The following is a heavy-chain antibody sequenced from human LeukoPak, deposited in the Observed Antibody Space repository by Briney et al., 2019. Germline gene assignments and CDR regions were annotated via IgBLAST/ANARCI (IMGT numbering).Heavy chain of an antibody. J-gene: IGHJ4*02. Sequence: GGSLRLSCAASGFTFSSYWMSWVRQAPGKGLEWVAVISYDGSNKYYADPVKGRFTISRDNSKNTLYLQMNSLRAEDTAVYYCARGGKYSSSSFDYWGQGTLVTVSS. CDR2: ISYDGSNK. CDR3: ARGGKYSSSSFDY. CDR1: GFTFSSYW. V-gene: IGHV3-30-3*01. D-gene: IGHD6-6*01.